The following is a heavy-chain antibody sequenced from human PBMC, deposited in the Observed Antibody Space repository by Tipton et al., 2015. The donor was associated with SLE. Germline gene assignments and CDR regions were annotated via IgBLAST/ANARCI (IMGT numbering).Heavy chain of an antibody. CDR1: GFTFRNHA. J-gene: IGHJ4*02. D-gene: IGHD3-22*01. CDR2: ISISGGK. V-gene: IGHV3-23*01. CDR3: ARETSNSFFDSSGLDF. Sequence: SLRLSCAASGFTFRNHAMSWVRQNPGKGLEWVSSISISGGKHYADSVKGRVTISRDDSEDTVSLQMDSLRAEDTAVYLCARETSNSFFDSSGLDFWGQGTLVTVSS.